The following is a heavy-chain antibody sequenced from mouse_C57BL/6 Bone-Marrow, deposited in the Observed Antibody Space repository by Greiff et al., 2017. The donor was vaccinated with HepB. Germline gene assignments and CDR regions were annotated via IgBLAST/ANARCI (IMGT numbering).Heavy chain of an antibody. V-gene: IGHV14-2*01. Sequence: EVQLQQSGAELVKPGASVKLSCTASGFNIKDYYMHWVKQRTEQGLEWIGRIDPEDGEPKYAPKFQGKATITADTSSNTAYLQLSSLTSEDTAVYYCARGDRGGYYFDYWGQGTTLTVSS. CDR2: IDPEDGEP. J-gene: IGHJ2*01. CDR3: ARGDRGGYYFDY. D-gene: IGHD3-3*01. CDR1: GFNIKDYY.